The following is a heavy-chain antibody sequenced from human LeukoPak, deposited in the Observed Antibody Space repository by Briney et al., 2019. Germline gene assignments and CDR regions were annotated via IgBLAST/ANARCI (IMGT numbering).Heavy chain of an antibody. D-gene: IGHD3-22*01. J-gene: IGHJ4*02. CDR2: SSSSSSYI. CDR1: GFTFSSYS. Sequence: GGSLRLSCAASGFTFSSYSMNLVSQASGKGLEWVSTSSSSSSYIYYGDPVKGRFTISRDNAKNSLYLQMNSLRAEDTAVYYCARDEVPSYYDSSGYYYYWGQGTLVTVSS. V-gene: IGHV3-21*01. CDR3: ARDEVPSYYDSSGYYYY.